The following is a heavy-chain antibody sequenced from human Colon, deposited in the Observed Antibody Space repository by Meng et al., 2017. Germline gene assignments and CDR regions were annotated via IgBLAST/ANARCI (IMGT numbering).Heavy chain of an antibody. D-gene: IGHD5-24*01. V-gene: IGHV4-59*01. CDR2: IDYSWST. Sequence: VALQESGPGLVQRVENMTVNCTVSVCSINNDYRSWIRKSPGKGQEWSSDIDYSWSTNYNPSLNSQVTISVDTSKNQFALKLRSVTSADTAVYYCARGGSWLQSFDYWGQGTLVTVSS. CDR3: ARGGSWLQSFDY. CDR1: VCSINNDY. J-gene: IGHJ4*02.